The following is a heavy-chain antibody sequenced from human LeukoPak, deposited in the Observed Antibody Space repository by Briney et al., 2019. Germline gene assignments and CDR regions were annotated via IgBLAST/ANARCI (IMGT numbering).Heavy chain of an antibody. CDR2: MNPNSGNT. J-gene: IGHJ6*02. CDR3: ARELEYYYYYGMDV. V-gene: IGHV1-8*01. CDR1: GYTFTSYD. Sequence: ASVKVSCKASGYTFTSYDINWVRQATGQGLEWMGWMNPNSGNTGYAQKFQGRVTMTRNTSISTAYMELSSLRSEDTAVYYCARELEYYYYYGMDVWGQGTTVTDSS. D-gene: IGHD1-1*01.